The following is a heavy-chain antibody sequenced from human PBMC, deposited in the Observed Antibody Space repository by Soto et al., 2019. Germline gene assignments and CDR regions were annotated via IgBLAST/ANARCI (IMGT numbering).Heavy chain of an antibody. CDR1: GGTFSSYA. J-gene: IGHJ6*02. Sequence: VASVKVSCKASGGTFSSYAISWVRQAPGQGLEWMGGIIPIFGTANYAQKLQGRVTMTTDTSTSTAYMELRSLRSDDTAVYYCARDVNYDFWSGYYTSYYYGKDVWGQGTTVTVSS. V-gene: IGHV1-69*05. CDR3: ARDVNYDFWSGYYTSYYYGKDV. CDR2: IIPIFGTA. D-gene: IGHD3-3*01.